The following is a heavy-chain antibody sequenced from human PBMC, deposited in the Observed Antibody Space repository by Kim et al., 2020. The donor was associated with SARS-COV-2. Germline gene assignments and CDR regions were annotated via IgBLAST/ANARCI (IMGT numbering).Heavy chain of an antibody. J-gene: IGHJ4*02. CDR2: ISSSSSYI. V-gene: IGHV3-21*01. D-gene: IGHD3-16*02. Sequence: GGSLRLSCAASGFTFSSYSMNWVRQAPGKGLEWVSSISSSSSYIYYADSVKGRFTISRDNAKNSLYLQMNSLRAEDTAVYYCARVPEYYDYVWGSYRHPADYWGQGTLVTVSS. CDR3: ARVPEYYDYVWGSYRHPADY. CDR1: GFTFSSYS.